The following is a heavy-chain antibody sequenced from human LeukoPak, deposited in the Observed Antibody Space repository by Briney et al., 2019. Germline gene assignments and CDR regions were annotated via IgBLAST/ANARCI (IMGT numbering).Heavy chain of an antibody. D-gene: IGHD6-19*01. CDR1: GDSITNYF. CDR3: ARVGIAVAGTRAFDY. Sequence: SETLSLTCTVSGDSITNYFWSWIRQPPGKGLEWIGYISYSGSTNYNPSLKSRVTISVDTSKNQFSLKLSSVTAADTAVYYCARVGIAVAGTRAFDYWGQGTLVTVSS. J-gene: IGHJ4*02. CDR2: ISYSGST. V-gene: IGHV4-59*01.